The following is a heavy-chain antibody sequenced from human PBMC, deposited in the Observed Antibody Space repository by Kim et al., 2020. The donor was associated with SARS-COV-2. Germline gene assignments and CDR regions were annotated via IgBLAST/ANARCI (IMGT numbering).Heavy chain of an antibody. D-gene: IGHD3-10*01. V-gene: IGHV3-49*03. J-gene: IGHJ3*02. Sequence: GGSLRLSCTASGFTFGDYAMSWFRQAPGKGLEWVGFIRSKAYGGTTEYAASVKGRFTISRDDSKSIAYLQMNSLKTEDTAVYYCTSARGGLLWFGESVGDAFDIWGQGTMVTVSS. CDR2: IRSKAYGGTT. CDR3: TSARGGLLWFGESVGDAFDI. CDR1: GFTFGDYA.